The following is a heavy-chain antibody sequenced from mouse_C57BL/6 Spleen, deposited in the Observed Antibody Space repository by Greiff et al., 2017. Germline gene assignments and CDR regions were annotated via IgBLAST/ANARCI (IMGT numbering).Heavy chain of an antibody. CDR2: IDPSDSYT. CDR1: GYTFTSSW. CDR3: ARHSFAY. J-gene: IGHJ3*01. V-gene: IGHV1-69*01. Sequence: QVQLQQPGAELVMPGASVKLSCKASGYTFTSSWMHWVKQRPGQGLEWIGEIDPSDSYTNYNQKFKGKSTLTVDKSSSTAYMQLSSLTSEDSAVYYCARHSFAYWGQGTLVTVSA.